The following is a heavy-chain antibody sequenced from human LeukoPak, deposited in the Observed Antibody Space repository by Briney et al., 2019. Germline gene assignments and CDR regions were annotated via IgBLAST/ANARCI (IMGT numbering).Heavy chain of an antibody. D-gene: IGHD5-12*01. V-gene: IGHV3-33*05. CDR3: ARDESGYQNSYLRN. Sequence: GGSLRLSCVASGFTFSRFGMYWVRQAPGKGPEWVAVMSFDGSQRFYADSVRGRFTISRDNSRNTLYLQMSSLRREDTAVYYCARDESGYQNSYLRNWGQGTLVTVSS. CDR1: GFTFSRFG. J-gene: IGHJ4*02. CDR2: MSFDGSQR.